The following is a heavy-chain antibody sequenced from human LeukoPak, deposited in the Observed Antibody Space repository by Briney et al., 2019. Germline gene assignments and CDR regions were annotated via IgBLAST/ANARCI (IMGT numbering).Heavy chain of an antibody. CDR3: ARQHYYFDY. J-gene: IGHJ4*02. CDR2: IYHSGST. V-gene: IGHV4-30-2*01. CDR1: GGSISSGGYS. Sequence: PSQTLSLTCAVSGGSISSGGYSWSWIRQPPGKGLEWIGYIYHSGSTYYNPSLKSRVTISVDRSKNQFSLKLSSVTAADTAVYYCARQHYYFDYWGQGSLVTVSS.